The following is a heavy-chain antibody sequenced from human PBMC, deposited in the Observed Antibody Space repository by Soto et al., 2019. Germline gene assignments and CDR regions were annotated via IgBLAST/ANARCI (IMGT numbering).Heavy chain of an antibody. CDR3: AHPRGYGVFDAVDI. D-gene: IGHD4-17*01. V-gene: IGHV3-23*01. CDR2: ISNTGGST. J-gene: IGHJ3*02. Sequence: GGSLRLSCAASGFIFSTYAMNWVRQAPGKGLERVSAISNTGGSTFYAESVRGRFTISRDNSINTLYLQMTSLRTEDTAVYYCAHPRGYGVFDAVDIWGRGTMVTVSS. CDR1: GFIFSTYA.